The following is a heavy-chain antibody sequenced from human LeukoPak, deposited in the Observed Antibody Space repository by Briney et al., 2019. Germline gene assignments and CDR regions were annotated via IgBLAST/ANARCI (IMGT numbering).Heavy chain of an antibody. CDR1: GFTFDDYA. V-gene: IGHV3-9*01. Sequence: GGSLRLSCAASGFTFDDYAMHWVRQAPGKGLEWVSGISWNSGSIGYADSVKGRFTISRDNAKNSLYLQMNSLRAEDTALYYCATEVYYDSSGYYPGIGYWGQGTLVTVSS. J-gene: IGHJ4*02. D-gene: IGHD3-22*01. CDR2: ISWNSGSI. CDR3: ATEVYYDSSGYYPGIGY.